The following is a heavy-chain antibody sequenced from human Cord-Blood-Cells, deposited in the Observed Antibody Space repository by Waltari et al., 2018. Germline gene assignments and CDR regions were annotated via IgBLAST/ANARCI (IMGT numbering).Heavy chain of an antibody. CDR2: SNPNSGGT. CDR3: ARDLTGTGVNGMDV. J-gene: IGHJ6*02. Sequence: QVQLVQSGAEVTQPGASVKVSCKASGHTSTGYDVPWVRQAPGQGLEGMGWSNPNSGGTNYAQKFQGRVTMTRDTSISTAYMELSRLRSDDTAVYYCARDLTGTGVNGMDVWGQGTTVTVSS. V-gene: IGHV1-2*02. D-gene: IGHD1-7*01. CDR1: GHTSTGYD.